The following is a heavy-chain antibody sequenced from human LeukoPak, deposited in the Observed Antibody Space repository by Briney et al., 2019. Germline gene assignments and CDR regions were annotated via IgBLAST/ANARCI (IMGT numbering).Heavy chain of an antibody. CDR3: ARIAAACFDY. CDR2: ISGSGGST. D-gene: IGHD6-13*01. V-gene: IGHV3-23*01. CDR1: GFTFSSYA. J-gene: IGHJ4*02. Sequence: GGSLRLSCAASGFTFSSYAMGWFRQAPGKGLEWVSAISGSGGSTYYADSVKGRFTISRDNSKNTLYLQMNSLRAEDTAVYYCARIAAACFDYWGQGTLVTVSS.